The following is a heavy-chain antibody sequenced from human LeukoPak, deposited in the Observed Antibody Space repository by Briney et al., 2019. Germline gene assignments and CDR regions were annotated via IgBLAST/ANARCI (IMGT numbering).Heavy chain of an antibody. J-gene: IGHJ4*02. D-gene: IGHD6-13*01. CDR1: GFTFSSSS. CDR2: ISSDGTST. Sequence: PGGSLRLSCSASGFTFSSSSMHWVRRVPGKGLVWVSRISSDGTSTNYADSVKGRFVISRDNAKNTLYLQMNSLRAEDTAVYFCARVRSSSWFDYWGQGTLVAVSS. V-gene: IGHV3-74*01. CDR3: ARVRSSSWFDY.